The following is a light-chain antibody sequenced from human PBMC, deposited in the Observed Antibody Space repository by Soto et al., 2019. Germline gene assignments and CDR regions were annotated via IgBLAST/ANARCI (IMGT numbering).Light chain of an antibody. CDR3: QQFDDSRPAFT. Sequence: LTQAPGTLSLSPGERATLSCRASQTVNSRHLNWYQHKPGQAPRLLIYGASIRATGIPDRFSGSRSGADFSLTIPRLEPEDSAVYYCQQFDDSRPAFTFGQGTKLEI. J-gene: IGKJ2*01. V-gene: IGKV3-20*01. CDR2: GAS. CDR1: QTVNSRH.